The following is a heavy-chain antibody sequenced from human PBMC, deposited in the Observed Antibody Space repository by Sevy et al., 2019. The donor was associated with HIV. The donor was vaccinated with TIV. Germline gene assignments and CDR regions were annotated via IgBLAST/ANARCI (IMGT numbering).Heavy chain of an antibody. CDR2: LDNSGDNT. Sequence: GGSLRLSCAASGFTFDNYAMTWVRQTPGKGLEWVSTLDNSGDNTYNADSVKGRFTISGDNSKNTLYLQRDSLGAEDTAIYYCAEGGGGWNYFDYSGQGTLVTVSS. J-gene: IGHJ4*02. D-gene: IGHD6-19*01. V-gene: IGHV3-23*01. CDR3: AEGGGGWNYFDY. CDR1: GFTFDNYA.